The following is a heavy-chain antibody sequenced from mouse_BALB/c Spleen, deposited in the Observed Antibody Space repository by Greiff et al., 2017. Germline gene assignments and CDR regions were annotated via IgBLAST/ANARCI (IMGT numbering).Heavy chain of an antibody. CDR2: INSNGGST. V-gene: IGHV5-6-3*01. D-gene: IGHD1-1*01. CDR3: ARDQGYGSSVYWYFDV. J-gene: IGHJ1*01. CDR1: GFTFSSYG. Sequence: EVKVVESGGGLVQPGGSLKLSCAASGFTFSSYGMSWVRQTPDKRLELVATINSNGGSTYYPDSVKGRFTISRDNAKNTLYLQMSSLKSEDTAMYYCARDQGYGSSVYWYFDVWGAGTTVTVSS.